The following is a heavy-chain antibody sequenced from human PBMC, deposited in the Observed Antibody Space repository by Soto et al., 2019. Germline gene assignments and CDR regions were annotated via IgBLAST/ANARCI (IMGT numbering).Heavy chain of an antibody. J-gene: IGHJ5*02. Sequence: GESLKISCQGSGYSFTSYWIGWVRQMPGKGLEWMGIIYPGDSDIRYSPSFQGQVTISADKSISTAYLQWSSLKASDTAMYYCARLGFYASGTYANWFDPWGQGTLVTVSS. CDR2: IYPGDSDI. D-gene: IGHD3-10*01. CDR3: ARLGFYASGTYANWFDP. CDR1: GYSFTSYW. V-gene: IGHV5-51*01.